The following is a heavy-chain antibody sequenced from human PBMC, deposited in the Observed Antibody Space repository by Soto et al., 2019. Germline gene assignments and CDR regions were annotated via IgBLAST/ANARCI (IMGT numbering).Heavy chain of an antibody. D-gene: IGHD2-15*01. Sequence: GSLRLSCEVSGFTFSTHGMHWVRQAPGKGLEWVAGTSYDGTNKYYARSVQGRFTISRENSMKTLYLQMNSLRAEDTAVYYCAKDLSGARWYYDALDVWGQGTTVTVSS. CDR1: GFTFSTHG. CDR2: TSYDGTNK. CDR3: AKDLSGARWYYDALDV. V-gene: IGHV3-30*18. J-gene: IGHJ6*02.